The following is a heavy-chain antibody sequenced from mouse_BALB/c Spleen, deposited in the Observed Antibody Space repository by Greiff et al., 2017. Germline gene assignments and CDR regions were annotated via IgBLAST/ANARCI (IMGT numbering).Heavy chain of an antibody. J-gene: IGHJ3*01. V-gene: IGHV3-6*02. CDR1: GYSITSGYY. CDR2: ISYDGSN. CDR3: AREGYGNYVGFAY. D-gene: IGHD2-1*01. Sequence: VQLKESGPGLVKPSQSLSLTCSVTGYSITSGYYWNWIRQFPGNKLEWMGYISYDGSNNYNPSLKNRISITRDTSKNQFFLKLNSVTTEDTATYYCAREGYGNYVGFAYWGQGTLVTVSA.